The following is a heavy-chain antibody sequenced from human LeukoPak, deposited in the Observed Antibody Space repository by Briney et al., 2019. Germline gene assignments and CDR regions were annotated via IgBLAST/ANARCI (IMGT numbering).Heavy chain of an antibody. J-gene: IGHJ2*01. D-gene: IGHD7-27*01. CDR1: GGSISSYY. CDR2: IYYSGST. Sequence: SETLSLTCTVSGGSISSYYWSWIRQPPGKGLEWIGYIYYSGSTNYNPSLKSRVTISVDTSKNHFSLNLISVTVADTAVYYCARGTGGRWYFDLWGRGTLVTVSS. V-gene: IGHV4-59*08. CDR3: ARGTGGRWYFDL.